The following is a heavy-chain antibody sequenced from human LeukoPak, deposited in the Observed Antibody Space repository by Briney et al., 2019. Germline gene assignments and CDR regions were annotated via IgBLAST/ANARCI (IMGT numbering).Heavy chain of an antibody. V-gene: IGHV3-48*01. CDR3: AKHRTPQDDAFDI. J-gene: IGHJ3*02. CDR1: GFTFSSYS. Sequence: PGGSLRLSCAASGFTFSSYSMNWVRQAPGKGLEWVSYISSSSSTIYYADSVKGRFTISRDNAKNSLYLQMNSLRAEDTAVYYCAKHRTPQDDAFDIWGQGTMVTVSS. CDR2: ISSSSSTI.